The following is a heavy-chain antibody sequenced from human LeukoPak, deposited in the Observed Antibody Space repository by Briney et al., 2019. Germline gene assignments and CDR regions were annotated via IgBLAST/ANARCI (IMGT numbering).Heavy chain of an antibody. CDR1: GFTFSSYA. V-gene: IGHV3-30*04. CDR2: ISYDGSNK. J-gene: IGHJ4*02. D-gene: IGHD4-17*01. CDR3: ARDPVMTTVTTNYFDY. Sequence: GGSLRLSCAASGFTFSSYAMHWVRQAPGKGLEWVAVISYDGSNKYYADSVKGRFTISRDNSKNTLYLQMNSLRAEDTAVYYCARDPVMTTVTTNYFDYWGQGTLVTVSS.